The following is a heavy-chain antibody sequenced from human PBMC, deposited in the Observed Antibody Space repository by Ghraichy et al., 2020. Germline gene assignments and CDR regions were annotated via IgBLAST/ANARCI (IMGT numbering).Heavy chain of an antibody. D-gene: IGHD3-9*01. CDR3: ASLTSF. Sequence: GGSLRLSCAASGFTFSDHYMDWVRQAPGKGLEWVGRVRNKLASYTTEYATSVRGRFTISRNDSKSSLYLQMNSLTTEDTAVYYCASLTSFWGQGTLVTVSS. V-gene: IGHV3-72*01. CDR1: GFTFSDHY. CDR2: VRNKLASYTT. J-gene: IGHJ4*02.